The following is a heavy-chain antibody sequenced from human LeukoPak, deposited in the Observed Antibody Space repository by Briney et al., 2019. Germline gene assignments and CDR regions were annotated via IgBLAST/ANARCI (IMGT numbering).Heavy chain of an antibody. V-gene: IGHV1-3*01. CDR2: INAGNGNT. CDR3: ARAPLWFGELWWAFDI. J-gene: IGHJ3*02. Sequence: ASVNVSCKASGYTFTSYAMHWVRQAPGQRLEWMGWINAGNGNTKYSQKFQGRVTITRDTSASTAYMELSSLRSEDTAVYYCARAPLWFGELWWAFDIWGQGTMVTVSS. D-gene: IGHD3-10*01. CDR1: GYTFTSYA.